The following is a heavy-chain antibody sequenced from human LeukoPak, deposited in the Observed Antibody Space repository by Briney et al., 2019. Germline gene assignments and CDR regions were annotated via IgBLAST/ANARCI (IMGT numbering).Heavy chain of an antibody. D-gene: IGHD3-10*01. Sequence: SETLSLTCIVSADAITSHFYWGWIRQPSGNGGKGLEWIASVYHSGANYVNPSLKSRVSTSVDTSKSHFYLTLTSVTAADTAVYFCARASFASGSYYFELWGQGTLIIVSS. CDR3: ARASFASGSYYFEL. V-gene: IGHV4-38-2*02. J-gene: IGHJ4*02. CDR1: ADAITSHFY. CDR2: VYHSGAN.